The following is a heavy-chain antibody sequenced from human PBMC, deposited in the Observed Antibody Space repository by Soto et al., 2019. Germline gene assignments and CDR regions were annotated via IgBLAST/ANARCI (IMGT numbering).Heavy chain of an antibody. CDR3: ARSLFMVAPDNEPFDY. CDR2: ISGGGNDR. J-gene: IGHJ4*02. CDR1: GFAFISYA. Sequence: QSGGSLRLSCAASGFAFISYAIIWFGHTPGKGLEWVAGISGGGNDRYYADFVQGRFTFSRDNSRNILYLQMNSLRADDTAMYFCARSLFMVAPDNEPFDYWGQGTLVTVSS. V-gene: IGHV3-23*01. D-gene: IGHD5-12*01.